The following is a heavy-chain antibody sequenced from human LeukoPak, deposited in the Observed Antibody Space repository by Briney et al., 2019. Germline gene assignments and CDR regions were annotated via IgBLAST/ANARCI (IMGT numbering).Heavy chain of an antibody. D-gene: IGHD3-10*01. CDR3: ARGQNYYGSGSQTFDI. J-gene: IGHJ3*02. Sequence: GGSLRLSCAASGFTFDDYGMSWVRQAPGKGLEWVSGINWSGGSTGYADSVKGRFTISRDNAKNSLYLQVSSLRAEDTAWYYCARGQNYYGSGSQTFDIWGQGTMVTVSS. CDR2: INWSGGST. CDR1: GFTFDDYG. V-gene: IGHV3-20*04.